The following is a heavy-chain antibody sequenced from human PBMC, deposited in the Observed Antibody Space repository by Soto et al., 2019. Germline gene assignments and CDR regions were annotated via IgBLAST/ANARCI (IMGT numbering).Heavy chain of an antibody. CDR1: GYTFTGYY. CDR2: INPNSGGT. CDR3: ARGIAAAAARGMDV. V-gene: IGHV1-2*02. D-gene: IGHD6-13*01. J-gene: IGHJ6*02. Sequence: QVQLVQSGAEVKKPGASVKVSCKASGYTFTGYYMHWVRQAPGQGLEWMGWINPNSGGTNYAQKLQGGVTMTRDTSISTAYMELRRLRSDDTAVYYCARGIAAAAARGMDVWGQGTTVTVSS.